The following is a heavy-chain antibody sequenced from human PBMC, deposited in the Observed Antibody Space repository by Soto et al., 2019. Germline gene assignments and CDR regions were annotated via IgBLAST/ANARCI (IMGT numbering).Heavy chain of an antibody. J-gene: IGHJ4*02. V-gene: IGHV3-23*01. CDR3: AKGTLAYCSGATCYPFDY. CDR1: GFTFTNYA. D-gene: IGHD2-15*01. Sequence: GGSLRLSCAASGFTFTNYAMSWVRQAPGKGLECLSVITSNGGSTAYADSVKGRFTISRDNSKNTLYLQMNSLRAEDTAVYYCAKGTLAYCSGATCYPFDYWGQGTLVTVSS. CDR2: ITSNGGST.